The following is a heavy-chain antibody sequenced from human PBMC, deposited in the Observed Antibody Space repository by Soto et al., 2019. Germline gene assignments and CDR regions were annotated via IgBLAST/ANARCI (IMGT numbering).Heavy chain of an antibody. D-gene: IGHD5-12*01. J-gene: IGHJ4*01. CDR2: ISYSGNPT. V-gene: IGHV3-48*03. CDR1: GFTFSSYE. Sequence: EVQLVESGGGLVQPGGSLRLSCAASGFTFSSYELNWVRQAPGKGLEWVAYISYSGNPTKYADSVKGRFTISRDNAKNALYLQMNCLRVEDTAVYYCVRDRSAIVATSIDYWGHGTLVTVSS. CDR3: VRDRSAIVATSIDY.